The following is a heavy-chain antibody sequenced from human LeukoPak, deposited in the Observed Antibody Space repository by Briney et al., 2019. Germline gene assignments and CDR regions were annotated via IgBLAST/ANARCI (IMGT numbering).Heavy chain of an antibody. CDR2: ISSSSNYI. V-gene: IGHV3-21*01. Sequence: GGSLRLSCVASGLTFSSYNMNWVRQAPGKGLEWVSFISSSSNYIYYADSVKGRFTISRDNAKNSLLLQMNSLGAEDTAVYYCARGTPTTRDFDYWGQGTLVTVSS. D-gene: IGHD4-11*01. CDR3: ARGTPTTRDFDY. J-gene: IGHJ4*02. CDR1: GLTFSSYN.